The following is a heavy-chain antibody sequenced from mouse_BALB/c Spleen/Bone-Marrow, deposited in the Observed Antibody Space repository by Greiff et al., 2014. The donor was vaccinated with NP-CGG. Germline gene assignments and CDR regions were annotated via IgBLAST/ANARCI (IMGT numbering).Heavy chain of an antibody. Sequence: QVQLKESGAELVKPGASVKLSCKASGYTFTNYYMYWVKQRPGQGLEWIGEINPRNGGTNFNEKFKRKATLTVDKSSSTAYMKLHSLTSEDSAVYYCTRFWDEAYWGQGTLVTVSA. CDR3: TRFWDEAY. V-gene: IGHV1S81*02. D-gene: IGHD4-1*01. CDR1: GYTFTNYY. CDR2: INPRNGGT. J-gene: IGHJ3*01.